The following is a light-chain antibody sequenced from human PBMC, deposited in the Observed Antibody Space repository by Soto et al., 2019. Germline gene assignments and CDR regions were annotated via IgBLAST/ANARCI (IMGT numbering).Light chain of an antibody. Sequence: DIQMTQSPSSLSASVGDRVTITCRASQGISSFLAWFQQKPGKAPKSLIYDASTLQSGVSSRFSGSGSDTHFTLTISSLHPEDFATYYCQQYHSYPASFGQGTKVEIK. CDR2: DAS. J-gene: IGKJ1*01. CDR3: QQYHSYPAS. CDR1: QGISSF. V-gene: IGKV1-16*01.